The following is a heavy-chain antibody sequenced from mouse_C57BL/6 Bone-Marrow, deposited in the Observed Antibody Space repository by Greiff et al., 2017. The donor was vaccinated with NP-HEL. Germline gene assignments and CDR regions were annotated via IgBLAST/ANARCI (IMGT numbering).Heavy chain of an antibody. D-gene: IGHD2-2*01. V-gene: IGHV5-12*01. CDR3: ARHPTYGYGFDY. J-gene: IGHJ2*01. CDR2: ISNGGGST. CDR1: GFTFSDYY. Sequence: EVKLVESGGGLVQPGGSLKLSCAASGFTFSDYYMYWVRQTPEKRLEWVAYISNGGGSTYYPDTVKGRFTISRDNAKNTLYLQMSRLKSEDTAMYYCARHPTYGYGFDYWGQGTTLTVSS.